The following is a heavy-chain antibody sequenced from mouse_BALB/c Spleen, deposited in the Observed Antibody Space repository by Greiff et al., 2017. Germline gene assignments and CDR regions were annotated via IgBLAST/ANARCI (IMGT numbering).Heavy chain of an antibody. Sequence: EVKLVESGGGLVQPGGSLKLSCAASGFTFSSYGMSWVRQTPDKRLELVATINSNGGSTYYPDSVKGRFTISRDNAKNTLYLQMSSLKSEDTAMYYCARASNWGYFDYWGQGTTLTVSS. CDR2: INSNGGST. D-gene: IGHD4-1*01. J-gene: IGHJ2*01. V-gene: IGHV5-6-3*01. CDR3: ARASNWGYFDY. CDR1: GFTFSSYG.